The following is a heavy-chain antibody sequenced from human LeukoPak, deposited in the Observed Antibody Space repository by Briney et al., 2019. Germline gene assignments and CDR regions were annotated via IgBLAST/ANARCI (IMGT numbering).Heavy chain of an antibody. V-gene: IGHV1-18*01. CDR2: ISAYNGNT. CDR3: ARIPPYDYVWGSFRADPHFHY. Sequence: GASVKVSCKASGYTFTSYGISWVRQAPGQGLEWMGWISAYNGNTNYAQKLQGRVTMTTDTSTSTAYMELRSLRSDDTAVYYCARIPPYDYVWGSFRADPHFHYWGQGTLVTVSS. D-gene: IGHD3-16*01. J-gene: IGHJ4*02. CDR1: GYTFTSYG.